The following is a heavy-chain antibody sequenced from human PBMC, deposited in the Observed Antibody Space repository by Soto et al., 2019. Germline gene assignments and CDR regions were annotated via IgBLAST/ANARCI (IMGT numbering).Heavy chain of an antibody. J-gene: IGHJ6*02. Sequence: ASVKVSCKASGYTFTGYYMHSVRQAPGQGLEWMGWINPNSGGTNYAQKFQGWVTMTRDTSISTAYMELSRLRSDDTAVYYCARAGGIAVAGTNYYGMDVWGQGTTVTVSS. D-gene: IGHD6-19*01. V-gene: IGHV1-2*04. CDR1: GYTFTGYY. CDR2: INPNSGGT. CDR3: ARAGGIAVAGTNYYGMDV.